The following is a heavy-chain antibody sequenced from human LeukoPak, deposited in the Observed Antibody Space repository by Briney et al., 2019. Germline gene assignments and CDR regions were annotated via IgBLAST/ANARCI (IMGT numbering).Heavy chain of an antibody. J-gene: IGHJ4*02. CDR3: AREGPYYYDGLDY. D-gene: IGHD3-22*01. CDR1: GYTFTGYY. V-gene: IGHV1-2*02. Sequence: ASVKVSCKASGYTFTGYYMHWVRPAPEQGLEWMGWINPNSGGTNYAQKFQGRVTMTRDTSISTAYMELSRLRSDDTAVYYCAREGPYYYDGLDYWGQGTLVTVSS. CDR2: INPNSGGT.